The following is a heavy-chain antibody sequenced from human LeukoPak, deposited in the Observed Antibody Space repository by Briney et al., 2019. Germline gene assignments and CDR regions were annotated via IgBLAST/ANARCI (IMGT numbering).Heavy chain of an antibody. CDR1: GFTFSSYA. J-gene: IGHJ4*02. V-gene: IGHV3-23*01. Sequence: GGSLRLSCAASGFTFSSYAMSWVRQAPGKGLEWVSAISGSGGSTYYADSVKGRFTISRDNSKNTLYLQMNSLRAEDTAVYYCAKIGDRYYYGSGSYLDYWGQGTLVTVSS. CDR2: ISGSGGST. CDR3: AKIGDRYYYGSGSYLDY. D-gene: IGHD3-10*01.